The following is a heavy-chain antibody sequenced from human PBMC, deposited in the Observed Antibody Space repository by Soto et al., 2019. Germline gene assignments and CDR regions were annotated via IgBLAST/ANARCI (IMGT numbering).Heavy chain of an antibody. CDR1: GFTFSDYA. J-gene: IGHJ2*01. V-gene: IGHV3-23*01. D-gene: IGHD3-16*01. CDR3: AKVAGGLGYFDL. Sequence: EVQLLESGGGLARPGGSLRLSFVASGFTFSDYAMTWVRQAPGKGLEWVATISATGGNIEYTDSLKGRFTISRDNSKNTLHLQLNGLTSDDTAVQYCAKVAGGLGYFDLWGRGTLVTVSS. CDR2: ISATGGNI.